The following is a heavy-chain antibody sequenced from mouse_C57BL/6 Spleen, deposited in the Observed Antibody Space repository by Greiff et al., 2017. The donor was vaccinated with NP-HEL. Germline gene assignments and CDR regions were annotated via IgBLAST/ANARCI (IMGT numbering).Heavy chain of an antibody. CDR1: GFTFSNYW. V-gene: IGHV6-3*01. J-gene: IGHJ3*01. D-gene: IGHD2-1*01. CDR3: TDDGNYGFYAY. Sequence: EVHLVESGGGLVQPGGSMKLSCVASGFTFSNYWMNWVRQSPEKGLEWVAQIRLKSDNYATHYAESVKGRFTISRDDSKSSVYLQMNNLRAEDTGIYYCTDDGNYGFYAYWGQGTLVTVSA. CDR2: IRLKSDNYAT.